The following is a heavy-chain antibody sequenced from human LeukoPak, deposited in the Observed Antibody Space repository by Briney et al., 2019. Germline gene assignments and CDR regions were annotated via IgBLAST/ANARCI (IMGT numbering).Heavy chain of an antibody. CDR2: IDPSDSYT. D-gene: IGHD6-13*01. J-gene: IGHJ6*02. Sequence: PGGSLRLYCKGYGYSFTSYWISWVRQMPGKGLEWMGRIDPSDSYTNYSPSFQGHVTISADESISTGYLQWSSLEASDTAMYYCARGGAAGHYGMDVWGQGTTVTVSS. V-gene: IGHV5-10-1*01. CDR3: ARGGAAGHYGMDV. CDR1: GYSFTSYW.